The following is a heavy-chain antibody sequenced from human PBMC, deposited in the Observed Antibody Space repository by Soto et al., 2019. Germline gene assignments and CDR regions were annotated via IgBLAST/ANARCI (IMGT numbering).Heavy chain of an antibody. CDR3: ATGYYDILTGYDY. J-gene: IGHJ4*02. CDR2: ISYSGSST. V-gene: IGHV3-23*01. Sequence: GGSLRLSCAASGLTFSSYAMSWVRQAPGKGLEWVSGISYSGSSTYYADSVKGRFTISRDNSKNTLYLQMNSLRAEDTAVYYCATGYYDILTGYDYWGQGTQVTVSS. CDR1: GLTFSSYA. D-gene: IGHD3-9*01.